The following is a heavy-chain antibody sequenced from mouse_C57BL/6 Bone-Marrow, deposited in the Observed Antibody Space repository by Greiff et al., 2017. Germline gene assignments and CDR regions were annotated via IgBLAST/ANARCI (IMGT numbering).Heavy chain of an antibody. D-gene: IGHD1-1*01. J-gene: IGHJ3*01. CDR1: GFTFSDYG. CDR2: ISSGSSTI. V-gene: IGHV5-17*01. CDR3: ARDYYGSSYVDWFAY. Sequence: EVMLVESGGGLVKPGGSLKLSCAAFGFTFSDYGMHWVRQAPEKGLEWVAYISSGSSTIYYADTVKGRFTISRDNAKNTLFLQMTSLRSEDTAMYYCARDYYGSSYVDWFAYWGQGTLVTVSA.